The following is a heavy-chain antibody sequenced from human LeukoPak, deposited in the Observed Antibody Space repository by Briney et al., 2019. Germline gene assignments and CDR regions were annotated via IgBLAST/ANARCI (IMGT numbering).Heavy chain of an antibody. CDR2: IYYSGST. J-gene: IGHJ6*02. CDR1: GGTISSYY. CDR3: ARVDNYYGMDV. D-gene: IGHD3-22*01. V-gene: IGHV4-39*07. Sequence: SETLSLTCSVSGGTISSYYWGWIRQPPGKGLEWIGSIYYSGSTYYNPSLKSRVTISVDTSKNQFSLELSSVTAADTAVYYCARVDNYYGMDVWGQGTTVTVSS.